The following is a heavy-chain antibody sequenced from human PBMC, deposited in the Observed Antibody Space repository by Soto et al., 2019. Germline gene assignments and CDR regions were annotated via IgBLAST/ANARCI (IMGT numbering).Heavy chain of an antibody. D-gene: IGHD6-13*01. CDR2: IIPIFGTA. V-gene: IGHV1-69*13. CDR3: ARGHLPVPEKYSSSRPFGYYYYGMDV. CDR1: GGTFSSYA. J-gene: IGHJ6*02. Sequence: SVKVSCKASGGTFSSYAISWVRQAPGQGLEWMGGIIPIFGTANYAQKFQGRVTITADESTSTAYMELSSLRSEDTAVYYCARGHLPVPEKYSSSRPFGYYYYGMDVWGQGTTVTVSS.